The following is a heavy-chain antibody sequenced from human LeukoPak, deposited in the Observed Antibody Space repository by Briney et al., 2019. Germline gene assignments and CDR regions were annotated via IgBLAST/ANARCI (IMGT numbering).Heavy chain of an antibody. V-gene: IGHV1-2*02. D-gene: IGHD6-13*01. J-gene: IGHJ4*02. CDR1: GYTFTGYY. CDR3: ARGHGYSSSWGDY. CDR2: INPNTGCT. Sequence: ASLKVSCKASGYTFTGYYMHWVRQAPGQGLEWMGWINPNTGCTNYAQKFQGRVTMTRDTSISTAYMELSRLRSDDTAVYYCARGHGYSSSWGDYWGQGTLVTVSS.